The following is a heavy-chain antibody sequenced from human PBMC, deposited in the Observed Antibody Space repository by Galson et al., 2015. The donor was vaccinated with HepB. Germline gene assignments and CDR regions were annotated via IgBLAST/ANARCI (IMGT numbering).Heavy chain of an antibody. CDR2: INPSGDST. J-gene: IGHJ5*02. V-gene: IGHV1-46*03. D-gene: IGHD4-17*01. CDR1: GYTFTSYY. Sequence: SVKVSCKASGYTFTSYYMHWVRQAPGQGLEWMGMINPSGDSTTYTQKFQGRVTMARETSTSTVYMELSSLRSDDTAVYYCARGGPTSVTTRRWTDCFDPWGQGTLVTVSS. CDR3: ARGGPTSVTTRRWTDCFDP.